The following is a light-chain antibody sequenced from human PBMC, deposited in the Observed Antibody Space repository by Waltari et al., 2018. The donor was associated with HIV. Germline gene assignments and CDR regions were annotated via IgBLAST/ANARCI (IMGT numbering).Light chain of an antibody. CDR2: EVS. CDR3: MQAIELYT. Sequence: DVVLTQSPVSLSVSRGQTASITCKYGQSRLNTDGKTYLYWYLQKPGRSPQPLIYEVSNRFPGVPDRFRGSRSGTDFTLQISRVETEDLGTYYCMQAIELYTFGQGTKLEIK. V-gene: IGKV2-29*03. CDR1: QSRLNTDGKTY. J-gene: IGKJ2*01.